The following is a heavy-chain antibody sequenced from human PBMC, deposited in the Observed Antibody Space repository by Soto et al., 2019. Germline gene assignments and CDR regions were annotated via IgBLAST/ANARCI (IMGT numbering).Heavy chain of an antibody. Sequence: EVQLVESGGGLVQPGGSLRLSCTASGFTFSNYWMHWVRQAPGKGLVWVARVLSDGSVTTYADYLKDRFTISRDNARNTVYLEMNSLGVEDTAVYYCARGGSGCFDRWGQGTLVTVSS. CDR3: ARGGSGCFDR. J-gene: IGHJ5*02. D-gene: IGHD6-19*01. CDR1: GFTFSNYW. CDR2: VLSDGSVT. V-gene: IGHV3-74*01.